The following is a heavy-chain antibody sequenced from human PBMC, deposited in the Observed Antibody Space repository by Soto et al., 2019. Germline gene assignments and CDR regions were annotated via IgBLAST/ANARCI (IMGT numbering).Heavy chain of an antibody. D-gene: IGHD5-12*01. CDR3: ARVRVVATIISYYYYYMDV. Sequence: SETLSLTYTVSGGSISSYYWSWIRQPPGKGLEWIGYIYYSGSTNYNPSLKSRVTISVDTSKNQFSLKLSSVTAADTAVYYCARVRVVATIISYYYYYMDVWGKGTTVTVSS. CDR2: IYYSGST. V-gene: IGHV4-59*01. J-gene: IGHJ6*03. CDR1: GGSISSYY.